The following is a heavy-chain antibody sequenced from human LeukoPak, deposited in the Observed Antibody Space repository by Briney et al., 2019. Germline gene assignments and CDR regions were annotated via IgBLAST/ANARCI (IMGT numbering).Heavy chain of an antibody. CDR2: MSPNNGNT. Sequence: PVASMKVSCKTSGYTFTNYDINWVRQATGQGLEWLGWMSPNNGNTGYAQKFQGRVTMTRDTSINTAYMELSSLRSEDTAVYYCASNPPRTGDFNSWDQGALVTVSS. CDR1: GYTFTNYD. V-gene: IGHV1-8*01. D-gene: IGHD7-27*01. J-gene: IGHJ4*02. CDR3: ASNPPRTGDFNS.